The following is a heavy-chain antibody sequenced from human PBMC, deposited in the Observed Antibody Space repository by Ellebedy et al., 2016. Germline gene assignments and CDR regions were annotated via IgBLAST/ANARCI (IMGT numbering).Heavy chain of an antibody. V-gene: IGHV4-39*07. CDR1: TFSSYA. CDR2: IYYSGST. CDR3: ARGDLRLGLSMDV. Sequence: TFSSYAMSWVRQAPGKGLEWIGSIYYSGSTYYNPSLKSRVTISVDTSKNQFSLKLSSVTAADTAVYYCARGDLRLGLSMDVWGKGTTVTVSS. D-gene: IGHD5/OR15-5a*01. J-gene: IGHJ6*03.